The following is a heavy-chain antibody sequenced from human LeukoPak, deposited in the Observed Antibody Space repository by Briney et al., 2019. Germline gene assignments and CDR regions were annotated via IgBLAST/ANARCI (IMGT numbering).Heavy chain of an antibody. D-gene: IGHD5-24*01. CDR1: GFTFSSYW. Sequence: PGGSLRLSCAASGFTFSSYWMSWVRQAPGKGLEWVANIKQDGSEKYYVDSVKGRFTISRDNAKNSLYLQMNSLRAEDTAVYYCAKVGRRRWLQFGGQGTLVTVSS. V-gene: IGHV3-7*03. J-gene: IGHJ4*02. CDR3: AKVGRRRWLQF. CDR2: IKQDGSEK.